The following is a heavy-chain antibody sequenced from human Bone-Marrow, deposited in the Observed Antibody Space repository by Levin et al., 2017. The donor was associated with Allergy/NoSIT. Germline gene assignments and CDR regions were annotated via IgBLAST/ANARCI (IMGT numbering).Heavy chain of an antibody. V-gene: IGHV3-64D*06. J-gene: IGHJ4*01. CDR1: GFSFSVYA. CDR3: VKEMGSGIASPTLWFDY. D-gene: IGHD6-13*01. Sequence: GGSLRLSCSASGFSFSVYAMHWVRQAPGKGLEHVSFISNDGRNTHYADSVKGRFTISRDNSKNTLYLQMSSLRLEDTAVYYCVKEMGSGIASPTLWFDYWGHGNLVAVST. CDR2: ISNDGRNT.